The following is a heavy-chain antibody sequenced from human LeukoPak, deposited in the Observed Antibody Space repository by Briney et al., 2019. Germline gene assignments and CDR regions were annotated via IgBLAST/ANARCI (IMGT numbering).Heavy chain of an antibody. CDR3: ARGPSGYHNT. CDR2: ISGSGGST. CDR1: GFTFSSYG. J-gene: IGHJ4*02. Sequence: GGSLRLSCAASGFTFSSYGMSWVRQAPGKGLEWVSAISGSGGSTYYADSVKGRFTISRDNSKNTLYVQMNSLRAEDTAVYYCARGPSGYHNTGGQGTLVTVSS. D-gene: IGHD5-12*01. V-gene: IGHV3-23*01.